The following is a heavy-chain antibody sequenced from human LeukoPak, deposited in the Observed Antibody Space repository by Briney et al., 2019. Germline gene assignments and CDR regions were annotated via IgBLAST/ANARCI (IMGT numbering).Heavy chain of an antibody. CDR3: ARHSSTWPGFFDY. V-gene: IGHV4-59*08. J-gene: IGHJ4*02. CDR1: GGSINSYY. Sequence: SETLSLTCTVSGGSINSYYWSRVRQPPGKGLEWIGHIYYSGSTNYSPSLKSRVTISVDTSKNQFSLKLSSVTAADTAVYYCARHSSTWPGFFDYWGQGTLVTVSS. CDR2: IYYSGST. D-gene: IGHD6-13*01.